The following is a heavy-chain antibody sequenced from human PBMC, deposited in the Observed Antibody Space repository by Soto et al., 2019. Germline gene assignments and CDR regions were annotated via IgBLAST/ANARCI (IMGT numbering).Heavy chain of an antibody. J-gene: IGHJ4*02. CDR2: INHSGST. Sequence: SETLCLTYAVYGGFFIGYHWTWIRQPPGTGLEWIGEINHSGSTNYNPSLKSRVTISVDTSKNQFSLKLTSVTAADTAVYYCARDKITGLFDYWGQGTLVTVS. CDR3: ARDKITGLFDY. CDR1: GGFFIGYH. V-gene: IGHV4-34*01. D-gene: IGHD2-8*02.